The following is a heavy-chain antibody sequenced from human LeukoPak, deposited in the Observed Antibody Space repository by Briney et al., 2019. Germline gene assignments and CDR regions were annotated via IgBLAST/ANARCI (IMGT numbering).Heavy chain of an antibody. CDR2: INHSGST. Sequence: SETLSLTCAVYGGSFSGYYWSWIRQPPGKGLEWIGEINHSGSTNYNPSLKSRVTISVDTSKNQFSLKLSSVTAADTAVYYCASVTAMANYWGQGTLVTVSS. CDR3: ASVTAMANY. D-gene: IGHD5-18*01. V-gene: IGHV4-34*01. J-gene: IGHJ4*02. CDR1: GGSFSGYY.